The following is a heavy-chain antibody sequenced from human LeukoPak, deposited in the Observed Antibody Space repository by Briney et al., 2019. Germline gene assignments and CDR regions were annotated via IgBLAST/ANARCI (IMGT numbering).Heavy chain of an antibody. D-gene: IGHD3-3*01. CDR3: ARAGVRFGVVKLYFDY. CDR2: ISSSSSYI. V-gene: IGHV3-21*01. CDR1: GFTFSSYS. Sequence: LRLSCAASGFTFSSYSMNWVRQAPGKGLEWVSSISSSSSYIYYADSVKGRFTISRDNAKNSLYLQMNSLRAEDTAVYYCARAGVRFGVVKLYFDYWGQGTLVTVSS. J-gene: IGHJ4*02.